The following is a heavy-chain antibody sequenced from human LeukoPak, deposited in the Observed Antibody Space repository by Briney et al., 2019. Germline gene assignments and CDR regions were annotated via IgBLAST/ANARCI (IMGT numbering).Heavy chain of an antibody. V-gene: IGHV3-7*01. CDR3: ARARIDYYGSGSYFSGDHYNWFDP. CDR2: IKQDGSEK. Sequence: GGSLRLSCAASGFTFSSYAMSWVRQAPGKGLEWVANIKQDGSEKYYVDSVKGRFTISRDNAKNSLYLQMNSLRAEDTAVYYCARARIDYYGSGSYFSGDHYNWFDPWGQGTLVTVSS. D-gene: IGHD3-10*01. CDR1: GFTFSSYA. J-gene: IGHJ5*02.